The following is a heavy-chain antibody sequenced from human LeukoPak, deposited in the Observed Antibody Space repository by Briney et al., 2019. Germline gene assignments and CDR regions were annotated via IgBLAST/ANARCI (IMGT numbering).Heavy chain of an antibody. Sequence: PGGSLRLSCAGSGFTVSSNYMSWVRQAPGKGLEWVSVIYSGGSTYYADSVKGRFTISRDNAKNSLYLQMNSLRAEDTAVYYCTGYCSGGSCFTAGYWGQGTLVTVSS. CDR3: TGYCSGGSCFTAGY. J-gene: IGHJ4*02. D-gene: IGHD2-15*01. CDR1: GFTVSSNY. CDR2: IYSGGST. V-gene: IGHV3-53*01.